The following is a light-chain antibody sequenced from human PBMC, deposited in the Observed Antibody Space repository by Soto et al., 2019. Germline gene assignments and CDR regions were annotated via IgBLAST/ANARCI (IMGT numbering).Light chain of an antibody. CDR1: QSISSW. CDR3: QQQFT. J-gene: IGKJ3*01. Sequence: DIQMTQSPSTLSASVGDRVTITCRASQSISSWLAWYRQKPGKAPKLLIYDASSLESGVPSRFSGSESATEFTLALSILRPDDCAPYYCQQQFTFGPGTKVDIK. V-gene: IGKV1-5*01. CDR2: DAS.